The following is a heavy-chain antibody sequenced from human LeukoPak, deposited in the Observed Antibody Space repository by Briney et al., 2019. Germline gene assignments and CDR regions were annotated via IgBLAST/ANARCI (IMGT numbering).Heavy chain of an antibody. D-gene: IGHD1-1*01. CDR3: ARLTSSNSGSSFDY. Sequence: PSETLSLTCTVSGGSISSGSYYWSWIRQPAGKGLEWIGRIYTSGSTNYNPSLKSRVTISVDTSKTQFSLKLSSVTAADTAVYYCARLTSSNSGSSFDYWGQGTLVTVSS. J-gene: IGHJ4*02. V-gene: IGHV4-61*02. CDR1: GGSISSGSYY. CDR2: IYTSGST.